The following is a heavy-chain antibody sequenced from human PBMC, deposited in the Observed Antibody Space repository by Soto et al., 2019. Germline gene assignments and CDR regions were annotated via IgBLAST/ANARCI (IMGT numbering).Heavy chain of an antibody. V-gene: IGHV3-48*01. CDR3: AREGLVATITLDV. Sequence: GGSLRLSCAASGFTFSSYSMNWVRQAPGKGLEWVSYISSSSSTIYYADSVKGRFTISRDNAKNSLYLQMNSLRAEDTAVYYCAREGLVATITLDVWGKGTTVTVSS. CDR1: GFTFSSYS. D-gene: IGHD5-12*01. J-gene: IGHJ6*04. CDR2: ISSSSSTI.